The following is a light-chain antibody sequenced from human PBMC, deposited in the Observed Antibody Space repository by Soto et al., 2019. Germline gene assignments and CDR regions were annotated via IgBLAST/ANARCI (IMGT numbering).Light chain of an antibody. Sequence: IVVTQSPGTLSLSPGERATLSCRASQSVSSSYLAWYQQKPGQAPRLLIYGASSRATGIPDRFSGSGSGTDFTLTISRLEPEDFAVYYCQQYGRPPLTFGGATNVDIK. CDR2: GAS. V-gene: IGKV3-20*01. CDR1: QSVSSSY. CDR3: QQYGRPPLT. J-gene: IGKJ4*01.